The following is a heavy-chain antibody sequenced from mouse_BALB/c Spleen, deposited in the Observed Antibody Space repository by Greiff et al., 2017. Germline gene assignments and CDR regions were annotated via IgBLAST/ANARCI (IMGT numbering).Heavy chain of an antibody. V-gene: IGHV14-3*02. CDR2: IDPANGNT. CDR3: ARRTMITRGYFDY. J-gene: IGHJ2*01. Sequence: EVQLQQSGAELVKPGASVKLSCTASGFNIKDTYMHWVKQRPEQGLEWIGRIDPANGNTKYDPKFQGKATITADTSSNTAYLQLSSLTSEDTAVYYCARRTMITRGYFDYWGQGTTLTVSS. D-gene: IGHD2-4*01. CDR1: GFNIKDTY.